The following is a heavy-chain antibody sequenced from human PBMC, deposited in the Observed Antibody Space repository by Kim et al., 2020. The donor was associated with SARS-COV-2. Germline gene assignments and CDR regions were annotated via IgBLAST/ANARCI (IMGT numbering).Heavy chain of an antibody. V-gene: IGHV3-33*05. J-gene: IGHJ4*01. CDR3: ARAGEYSSGWCFDY. D-gene: IGHD6-19*01. Sequence: GGSLRLSCAASGFTFSSYGMHWVRQAPGKGLEWVAVISYDGSNIYYADSVKGRFTISRDNAKNTLYLQMNSLRAEDTAVYYCARAGEYSSGWCFDYGG. CDR2: ISYDGSNI. CDR1: GFTFSSYG.